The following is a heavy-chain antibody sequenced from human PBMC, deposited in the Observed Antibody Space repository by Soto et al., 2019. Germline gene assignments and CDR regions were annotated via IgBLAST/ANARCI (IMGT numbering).Heavy chain of an antibody. D-gene: IGHD1-26*01. Sequence: ASVKVSCKASGYSFTSLDINWVRQTAGQGLEWMGWMEPSTGRTGYAQKFQGRVTMTRDTSMNTAYMELTTLTSDDTAFYYCARGVSAGVDYWGQGTLVTVSS. J-gene: IGHJ4*02. CDR2: MEPSTGRT. CDR3: ARGVSAGVDY. CDR1: GYSFTSLD. V-gene: IGHV1-8*01.